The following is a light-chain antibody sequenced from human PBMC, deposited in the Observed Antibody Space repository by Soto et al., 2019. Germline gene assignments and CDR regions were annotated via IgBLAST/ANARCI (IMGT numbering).Light chain of an antibody. CDR2: AAS. Sequence: IPITHSPSPLTTSLGDRVTIPCPASQSISTYLNWYQQKPGKAPRLLIYAASSLQNGVPSSFSGSGSGTDFTLTITSVQPEDFATYFCQQSYNTPWTFGQGTKVDIK. V-gene: IGKV1-39*01. J-gene: IGKJ1*01. CDR1: QSISTY. CDR3: QQSYNTPWT.